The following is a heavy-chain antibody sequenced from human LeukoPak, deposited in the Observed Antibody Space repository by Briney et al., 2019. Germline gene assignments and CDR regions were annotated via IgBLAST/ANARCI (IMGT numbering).Heavy chain of an antibody. CDR3: ARDRGDIVVVPAAGVDY. J-gene: IGHJ4*02. V-gene: IGHV3-11*01. D-gene: IGHD2-2*01. Sequence: PGGSLRLSCAASGFTFSDYYMSWIRQAPGKGLEWVSYISSSGSTIYYADSVKGRFTISRDNAKNSLYLQMNSLRAEDTAVYYCARDRGDIVVVPAAGVDYWGQGTLATVSS. CDR2: ISSSGSTI. CDR1: GFTFSDYY.